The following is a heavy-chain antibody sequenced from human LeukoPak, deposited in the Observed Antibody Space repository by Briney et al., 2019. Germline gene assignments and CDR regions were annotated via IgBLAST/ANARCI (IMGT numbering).Heavy chain of an antibody. CDR1: GFTFSSYS. V-gene: IGHV3-30*18. J-gene: IGHJ4*02. Sequence: GGSLRLSCAASGFTFSSYSMHWVRQAPGKGLEWVAVISYDGSTKYYVDSVKGRFTISRDNSKNTLYLQMNSLRVEDTAVYYCAKKYSSGWSSPSDVWGQGTLVTVSS. D-gene: IGHD6-19*01. CDR2: ISYDGSTK. CDR3: AKKYSSGWSSPSDV.